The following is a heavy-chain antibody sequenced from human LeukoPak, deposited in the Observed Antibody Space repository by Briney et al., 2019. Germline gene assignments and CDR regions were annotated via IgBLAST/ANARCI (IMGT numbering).Heavy chain of an antibody. CDR1: GYTFTSYG. V-gene: IGHV1-18*01. J-gene: IGHJ4*02. CDR3: ARERYSYGAFDY. D-gene: IGHD5-18*01. CDR2: ISAYNGNT. Sequence: ASVKVSCEASGYTFTSYGISWVRQAPGQGLEWMGWISAYNGNTNYAQKLQGRVTMTTDTSTSTAYMELRSLRSDDTAVYYCARERYSYGAFDYWGQGTLVTVSS.